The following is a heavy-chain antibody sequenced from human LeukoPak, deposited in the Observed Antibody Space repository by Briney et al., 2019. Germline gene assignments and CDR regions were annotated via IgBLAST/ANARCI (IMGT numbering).Heavy chain of an antibody. CDR3: AKGSGWYV. CDR2: MNEYSTTI. J-gene: IGHJ4*02. V-gene: IGHV3-74*01. Sequence: GGSLRLSCAASGFPFNSFWMHWVRQAPGKGLVWVSDMNEYSTTIRYADSVKGRFTISRDNAKNTLYLQMNSLRAEDTAVYYCAKGSGWYVWGQGTLVTVSS. CDR1: GFPFNSFW. D-gene: IGHD6-19*01.